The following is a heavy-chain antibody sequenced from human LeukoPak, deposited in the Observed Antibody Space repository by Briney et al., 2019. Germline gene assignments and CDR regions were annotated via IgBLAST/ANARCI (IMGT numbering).Heavy chain of an antibody. CDR2: IDTVGSSA. Sequence: GGSLRLSCAASGFTFSSFWMHWVRQAPGEGLVWVSLIDTVGSSATYADSVRGRFTISRDNAKNTLYLQVNSLRVEDTAVYYCARDNSGSIPLDYWGLGTLVTVSS. CDR3: ARDNSGSIPLDY. J-gene: IGHJ4*02. D-gene: IGHD3-10*01. CDR1: GFTFSSFW. V-gene: IGHV3-74*01.